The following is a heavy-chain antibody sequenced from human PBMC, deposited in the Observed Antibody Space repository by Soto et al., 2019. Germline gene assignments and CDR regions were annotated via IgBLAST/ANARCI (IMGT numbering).Heavy chain of an antibody. CDR2: ISSSSSYI. CDR1: GFTFSSYS. D-gene: IGHD1-26*01. J-gene: IGHJ4*02. Sequence: GGSLRLSCAASGFTFSSYSMNWVRQAPGKGLEWVSSISSSSSYIYYADSVKGRFTISRDNAKNSLYLQMNSLRAEDTAVYYCARDSYGALKTQPYYFDYWGQGTLVTVSS. CDR3: ARDSYGALKTQPYYFDY. V-gene: IGHV3-21*01.